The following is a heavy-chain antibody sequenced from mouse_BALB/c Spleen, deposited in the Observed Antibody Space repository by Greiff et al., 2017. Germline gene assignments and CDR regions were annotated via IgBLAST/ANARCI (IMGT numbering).Heavy chain of an antibody. V-gene: IGHV1S81*02. CDR3: TRGGYYGSQYAMDY. CDR1: GYTFTSYY. J-gene: IGHJ4*01. Sequence: VQLQQSGAELVKPGASVKLSCKASGYTFTSYYMYWVKQRPGQGLEWIGEINPSNGGTNFNEKFKSKATLTVDKSSSTAYMQLSSLTSEDSAVYYCTRGGYYGSQYAMDYWGQGTSVTVSS. CDR2: INPSNGGT. D-gene: IGHD1-1*01.